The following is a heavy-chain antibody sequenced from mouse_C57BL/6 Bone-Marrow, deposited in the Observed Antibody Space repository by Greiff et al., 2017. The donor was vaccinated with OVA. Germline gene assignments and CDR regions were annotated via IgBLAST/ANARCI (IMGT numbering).Heavy chain of an antibody. V-gene: IGHV1-61*01. D-gene: IGHD2-2*01. J-gene: IGHJ3*01. CDR3: ERSGLMAY. CDR1: GYTFTSYW. Sequence: QVQLQQPGAELVRPGSSVKLSCKASGYTFTSYWMDWVKQRPGQGLEWIGNIYPSDSETHYNQKFKDKATLTVDKSSSTAYMQLSNLRSEDSAVYYCERSGLMAYGGQGTLVTVSA. CDR2: IYPSDSET.